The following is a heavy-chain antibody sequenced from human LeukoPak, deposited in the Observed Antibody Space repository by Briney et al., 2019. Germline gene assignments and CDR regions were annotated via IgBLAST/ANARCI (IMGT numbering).Heavy chain of an antibody. CDR2: INPSGGST. V-gene: IGHV1-46*01. J-gene: IGHJ4*02. D-gene: IGHD3-9*01. CDR1: GYTFTSYY. CDR3: ARGPGYYDILTGYYTPYQFDY. Sequence: ASVKVSCKASGYTFTSYYMHWVRQAPGQGLEWMGIINPSGGSTSYAQKFQGRVTMTRDTSTSTVYMELSSLRSEDTAVYYCARGPGYYDILTGYYTPYQFDYWGQGTLVTVSS.